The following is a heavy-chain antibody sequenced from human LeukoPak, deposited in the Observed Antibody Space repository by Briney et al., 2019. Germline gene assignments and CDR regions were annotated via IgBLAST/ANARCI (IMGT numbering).Heavy chain of an antibody. CDR2: IKQDGSEK. J-gene: IGHJ3*02. CDR3: ARASAVLRYFDWIHAFDI. V-gene: IGHV3-7*01. D-gene: IGHD3-9*01. CDR1: GFTFSSYW. Sequence: GGSLRLSCAASGFTFSSYWMSWVRQAPGKGLEWVANIKQDGSEKYYVDSVKGRFTISRDNAKNSLYLQMNSLRAEDTAVYYCARASAVLRYFDWIHAFDIWGQGTMVTVSS.